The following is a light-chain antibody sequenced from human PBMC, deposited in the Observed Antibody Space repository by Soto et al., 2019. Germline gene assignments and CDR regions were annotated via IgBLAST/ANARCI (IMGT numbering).Light chain of an antibody. Sequence: QSALTQPASVSGSPGQSITISCTGTSSDVGGYTYVSWYQQHPGKAPKLIIYEVTNRPSGVSHRFSGSRSGNTASLTISGLQAEDEADYYCNSYTSSSTLLFGGGTKLPVL. CDR1: SSDVGGYTY. CDR2: EVT. CDR3: NSYTSSSTLL. V-gene: IGLV2-14*01. J-gene: IGLJ2*01.